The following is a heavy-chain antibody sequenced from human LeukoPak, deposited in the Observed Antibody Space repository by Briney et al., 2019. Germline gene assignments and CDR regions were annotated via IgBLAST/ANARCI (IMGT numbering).Heavy chain of an antibody. CDR2: IYHSGST. CDR1: GGSLSRGGYY. V-gene: IGHV4-30-2*01. Sequence: PSQTLSLTRTVSGGSLSRGGYYWSWIPQPPGEGVEWIGYIYHSGSTYYNPSLKSRVTISVDRSKNQNSLKLSSVTAADTAVYYCARELLGIDYWGQGTLVTVSS. D-gene: IGHD3-10*01. J-gene: IGHJ4*02. CDR3: ARELLGIDY.